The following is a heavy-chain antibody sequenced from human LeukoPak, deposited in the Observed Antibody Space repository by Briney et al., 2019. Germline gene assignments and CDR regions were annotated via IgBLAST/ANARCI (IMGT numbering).Heavy chain of an antibody. Sequence: ASVKVSCKASGYTFTAYYMHWVRQAPGHGLEWMGWINPNSGGTNYAQKFQGRVTMTRDTSISAAYMELSRLRSDDTAVYYCARDRVVVPAAFDYWGKGPLVTVPS. CDR2: INPNSGGT. CDR3: ARDRVVVPAAFDY. CDR1: GYTFTAYY. V-gene: IGHV1-2*02. J-gene: IGHJ4*02. D-gene: IGHD2-2*01.